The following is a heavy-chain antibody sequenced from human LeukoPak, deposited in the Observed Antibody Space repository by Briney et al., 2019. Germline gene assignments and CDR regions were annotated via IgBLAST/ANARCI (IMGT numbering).Heavy chain of an antibody. CDR1: GDSISHYY. V-gene: IGHV4-59*08. D-gene: IGHD6-13*01. J-gene: IGHJ4*02. CDR2: IYYTGTT. Sequence: SETLSLTCTVPGDSISHYYWSWIRQPPGKGLECIGYIYYTGTTNYNPSLKSRVTMSVDTSKNQFSLRLKSVTAADTAVYYCARHTERGQQLADWGQGILVTVAS. CDR3: ARHTERGQQLAD.